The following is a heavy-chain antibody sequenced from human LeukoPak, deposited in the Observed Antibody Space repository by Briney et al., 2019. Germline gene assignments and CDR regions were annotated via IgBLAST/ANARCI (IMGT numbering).Heavy chain of an antibody. J-gene: IGHJ4*02. CDR1: GYTFTSYD. CDR3: ARDYQGGATDDY. D-gene: IGHD1-26*01. V-gene: IGHV1-8*01. CDR2: MNPNSGNT. Sequence: ASVKVSCKASGYTFTSYDINWVRQATGQGLEWMGWMNPNSGNTGYAQKFQGRVTMTRDTSTSTVYMELSSLRSEDTAVYYCARDYQGGATDDYWGQGTLVTVSS.